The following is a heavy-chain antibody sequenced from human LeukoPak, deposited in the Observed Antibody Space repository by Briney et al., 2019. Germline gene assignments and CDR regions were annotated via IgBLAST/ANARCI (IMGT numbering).Heavy chain of an antibody. Sequence: PGGSLRLSCAASGFTFATRAMAWVRQPPGQGLEWVSAITENGYNMYYADSVKGRFTISRDNSKNTLSLQMHSLRAEDTAVYYCARLLWFGAYYFDHWGQGSLVTVSS. D-gene: IGHD3-10*01. CDR1: GFTFATRA. CDR2: ITENGYNM. J-gene: IGHJ4*02. V-gene: IGHV3-23*01. CDR3: ARLLWFGAYYFDH.